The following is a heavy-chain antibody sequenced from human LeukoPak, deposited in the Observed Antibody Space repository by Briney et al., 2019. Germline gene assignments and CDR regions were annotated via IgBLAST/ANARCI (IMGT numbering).Heavy chain of an antibody. CDR1: GGSVSSGSYD. D-gene: IGHD1-26*01. J-gene: IGHJ4*02. V-gene: IGHV4-61*01. CDR2: IYYSGST. Sequence: SETLSLTCTVSGGSVSSGSYDWSWIRQPPGKGLEWIGYIYYSGSTNYNPSLKSRVTISVDTSKNQFSLKLSSVTAADTAVYYCARGGLGATFDYWGQGTLVTVSS. CDR3: ARGGLGATFDY.